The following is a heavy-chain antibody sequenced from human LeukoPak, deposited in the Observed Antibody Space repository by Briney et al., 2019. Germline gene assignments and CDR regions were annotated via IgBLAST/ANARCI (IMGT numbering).Heavy chain of an antibody. CDR2: ISSSSSYI. CDR1: GFTFSSYS. D-gene: IGHD3-10*01. V-gene: IGHV3-21*04. CDR3: AKDRIYADGLWDFDY. J-gene: IGHJ4*02. Sequence: PGGSLRLSCAASGFTFSSYSMNWVRQAPGKGLEWVSSISSSSSYIYYADSVKGRFTISRDNAKNTLYLQMNSLRADDTAVYYCAKDRIYADGLWDFDYWGQGTLVTVSS.